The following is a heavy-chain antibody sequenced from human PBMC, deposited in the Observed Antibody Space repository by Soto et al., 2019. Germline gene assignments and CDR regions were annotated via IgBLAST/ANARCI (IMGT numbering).Heavy chain of an antibody. CDR3: ARVRSRYYDSSGYIP. Sequence: SETLSLTCTVSGDSINSGAYYWGLIRQTPGKGLEWMGSVYSSGSPYDSPSLRSRVSISVDKSKNVFSLKLTSVTAADTAMYFCARVRSRYYDSSGYIPWGQEPLVTVP. CDR2: VYSSGSP. V-gene: IGHV4-39*02. CDR1: GDSINSGAYY. J-gene: IGHJ5*02. D-gene: IGHD3-22*01.